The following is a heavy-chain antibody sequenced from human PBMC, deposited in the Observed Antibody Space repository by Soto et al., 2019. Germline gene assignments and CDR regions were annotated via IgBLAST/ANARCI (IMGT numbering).Heavy chain of an antibody. CDR3: ASGVFGLVSPVIGGY. Sequence: XGSLRLSCAASGFTLSSYSMNWVRQAPGKGLEWVSSISRTSNYIYYTDSVKGRFTISRGNAKNSIYLQMNSLRAEDTATYYCASGVFGLVSPVIGGYWGQGTLVTVSS. D-gene: IGHD3-3*01. CDR1: GFTLSSYS. J-gene: IGHJ4*02. V-gene: IGHV3-21*01. CDR2: ISRTSNYI.